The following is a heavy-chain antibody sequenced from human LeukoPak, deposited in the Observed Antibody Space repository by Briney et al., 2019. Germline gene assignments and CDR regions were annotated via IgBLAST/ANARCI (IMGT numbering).Heavy chain of an antibody. CDR1: GYTLTELS. CDR2: FDPEDGEP. D-gene: IGHD1-26*01. Sequence: GASVKVSCKVSGYTLTELSIHWVRQAPGQWLEWMGGFDPEDGEPIFAQRFQGRFSMTEDTSADTAYMELSSLRPEDTAVYYCATADKWEPLDYWGQGTLVTVSS. CDR3: ATADKWEPLDY. J-gene: IGHJ4*02. V-gene: IGHV1-24*01.